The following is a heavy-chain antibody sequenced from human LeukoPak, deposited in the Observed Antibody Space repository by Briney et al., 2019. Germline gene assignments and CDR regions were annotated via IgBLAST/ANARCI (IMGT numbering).Heavy chain of an antibody. CDR1: GYSFTSYW. D-gene: IGHD3-22*01. J-gene: IGHJ4*02. CDR3: ARLDDSSGYYVPYFDY. CDR2: IYPGDSDT. V-gene: IGHV5-51*01. Sequence: GESLKISCKGSGYSFTSYWIGWVRQMPGKGLEWMGIIYPGDSDTRHSPSFQGQVTISADKSISTAYLQWSSLKASDPAMYYCARLDDSSGYYVPYFDYWGQGTLVTVSS.